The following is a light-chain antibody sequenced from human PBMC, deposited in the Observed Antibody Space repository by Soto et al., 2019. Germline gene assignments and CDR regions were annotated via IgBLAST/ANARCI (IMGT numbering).Light chain of an antibody. CDR2: SAS. Sequence: EIVLTQSPATLSLSPGERATLSCRASQTFSSNLAWYKQKPGPAPRLLFYSASKRATGIPARFSGRGSGTAFTLTISSLEPEDFAVYYCQQRSNWPPVITFGQGTRLEIK. CDR3: QQRSNWPPVIT. J-gene: IGKJ5*01. CDR1: QTFSSN. V-gene: IGKV3-11*01.